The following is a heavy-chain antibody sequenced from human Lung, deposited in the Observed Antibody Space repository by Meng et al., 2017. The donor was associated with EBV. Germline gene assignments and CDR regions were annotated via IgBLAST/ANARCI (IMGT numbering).Heavy chain of an antibody. J-gene: IGHJ4*02. V-gene: IGHV4-31*03. Sequence: QVQLQESGRGLVKPPQTLSLTCTVSGGSISSGGYYWSWIRQHPGKGLEWIGNIYYSGSAYYNPSLKSRVTISVDTSKNHFSLKLSSVTAADTAVYYCARGPSGSYYPSFDYWGQGTLVTVSS. CDR3: ARGPSGSYYPSFDY. CDR2: IYYSGSA. CDR1: GGSISSGGYY. D-gene: IGHD1-26*01.